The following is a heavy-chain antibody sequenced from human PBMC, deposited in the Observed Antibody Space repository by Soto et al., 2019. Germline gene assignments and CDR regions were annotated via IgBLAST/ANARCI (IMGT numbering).Heavy chain of an antibody. Sequence: GGSLRLSCAACGFTFSIFAMSWVRQSPGKGLEWVSTISGSGGSTYYADAVKGRFTISRDNSMGTLYLQMKSLRVEDTAIYYCAKEVSLGSTVDLGYWGQGALVTVSS. CDR3: AKEVSLGSTVDLGY. J-gene: IGHJ4*02. CDR1: GFTFSIFA. V-gene: IGHV3-23*01. CDR2: ISGSGGST. D-gene: IGHD7-27*01.